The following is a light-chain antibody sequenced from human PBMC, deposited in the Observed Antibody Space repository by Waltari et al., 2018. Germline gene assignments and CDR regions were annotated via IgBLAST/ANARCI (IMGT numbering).Light chain of an antibody. V-gene: IGLV1-40*01. J-gene: IGLJ3*02. CDR2: GST. CDR3: QSYDTSLSVV. Sequence: QSVLTQPPSVSGAPGQRVTISCTGSGSNIGAGADVPWYQPLPRAAPKLLIYGSTSRPLGVPARFFGSTSGASASLAIIGLQAEDEADYYCQSYDTSLSVVFGGGTKLTVL. CDR1: GSNIGAGAD.